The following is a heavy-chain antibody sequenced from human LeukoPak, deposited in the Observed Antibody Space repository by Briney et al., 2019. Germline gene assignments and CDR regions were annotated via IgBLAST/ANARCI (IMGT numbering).Heavy chain of an antibody. CDR3: ARDQGLTAPPPYGLDV. CDR2: IIPVLNIT. V-gene: IGHV1-69*04. J-gene: IGHJ6*02. D-gene: IGHD5-18*01. CDR1: GGTFSSSA. Sequence: SVKVSCKTSGGTFSSSAITWVRQAPGQGLDRMGRIIPVLNITTYAQKFQGSVTITADTSTSTVYMELSSLRSEETAVYYCARDQGLTAPPPYGLDVWGQGTTVIVSS.